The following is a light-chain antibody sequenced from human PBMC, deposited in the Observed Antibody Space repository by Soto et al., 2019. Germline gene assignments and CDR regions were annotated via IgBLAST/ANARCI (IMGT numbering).Light chain of an antibody. J-gene: IGKJ1*01. CDR1: QSISDW. CDR3: QQYKNYYPT. V-gene: IGKV1-5*01. CDR2: DAS. Sequence: DIQMTQSPSTLSASVGDRVTITCRASQSISDWLAWYQQKPGKAPKILIYDASSLESGVPSRFSGSGSGQEFTLTISGLQPDDFAIYYCQQYKNYYPTFGQGTRVEIK.